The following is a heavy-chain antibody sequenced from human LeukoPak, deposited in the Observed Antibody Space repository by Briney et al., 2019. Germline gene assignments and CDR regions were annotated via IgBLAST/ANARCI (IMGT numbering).Heavy chain of an antibody. CDR2: INPDSGDT. J-gene: IGHJ5*02. CDR3: ARDSQVFWPKETNWFDP. V-gene: IGHV1-2*06. D-gene: IGHD3-3*01. CDR1: GYNFAGYY. Sequence: GASVKVSSKASGYNFAGYYIHWVRQPPGQGLEWLGRINPDSGDTNYAQKFQGRVTMMRDTSSSTAYMELSRLRSDDTAVYYCARDSQVFWPKETNWFDPWGQGTLVTVAS.